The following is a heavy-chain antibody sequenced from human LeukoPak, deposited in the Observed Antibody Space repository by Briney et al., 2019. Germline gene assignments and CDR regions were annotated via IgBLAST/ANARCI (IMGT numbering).Heavy chain of an antibody. D-gene: IGHD6-13*01. CDR1: GYTFTGYY. J-gene: IGHJ4*02. V-gene: IGHV1-2*02. CDR2: IDPNSGGT. Sequence: ASVKVSCKASGYTFTGYYMHWVRQAPGQGLEWMGWIDPNSGGTNYAQKFQGRVTTTRDTSISTAYMELSRLRSDDTAVYYCARVFRRSSWYSLDYWGQGTLVTVSS. CDR3: ARVFRRSSWYSLDY.